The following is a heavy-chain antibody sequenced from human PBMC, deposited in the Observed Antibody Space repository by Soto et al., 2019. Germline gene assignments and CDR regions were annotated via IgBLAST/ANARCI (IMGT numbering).Heavy chain of an antibody. Sequence: PGGSLRLSCAASGFTFSSYWMSWVRQAPGKGLEWVANIKQDGSEKYYVDSVKGRFTISRDNAKNSLYLQMNSLRAEDTAVYYCARIRPTTVTMYYFDYWGQGTLVTVSS. J-gene: IGHJ4*02. CDR1: GFTFSSYW. D-gene: IGHD4-17*01. V-gene: IGHV3-7*01. CDR3: ARIRPTTVTMYYFDY. CDR2: IKQDGSEK.